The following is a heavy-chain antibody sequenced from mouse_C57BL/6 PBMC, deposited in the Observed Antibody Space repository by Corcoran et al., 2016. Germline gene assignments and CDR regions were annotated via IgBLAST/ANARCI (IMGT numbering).Heavy chain of an antibody. CDR2: IYPGSGNT. D-gene: IGHD3-1*01. Sequence: QVQLKQSGAELVRPGASVKLSCKASGYTFTDYYINWVKQRPGQGLEWIARIYPGSGNTYDNEKFKGKATLTAEKSSSTAYMQLSSLTSEDSAVYVCVRGANPGYFDVWGTGTTVTVSS. CDR1: GYTFTDYY. CDR3: VRGANPGYFDV. J-gene: IGHJ1*03. V-gene: IGHV1-76*01.